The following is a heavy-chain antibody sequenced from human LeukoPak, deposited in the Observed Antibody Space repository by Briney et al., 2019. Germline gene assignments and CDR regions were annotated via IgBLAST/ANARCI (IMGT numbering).Heavy chain of an antibody. V-gene: IGHV1-18*01. CDR1: GYTFTRYG. D-gene: IGHD3-22*01. CDR3: ARDEIYYDSSGYFDY. J-gene: IGHJ4*02. Sequence: ASVKVSCKASGYTFTRYGISWVRQAPGQGLEWMGWISAYNGNTNYAQKLQGRVTMTTDTSTSTAYMELRSLRSDDAAVYYCARDEIYYDSSGYFDYWGQGTLVTVSS. CDR2: ISAYNGNT.